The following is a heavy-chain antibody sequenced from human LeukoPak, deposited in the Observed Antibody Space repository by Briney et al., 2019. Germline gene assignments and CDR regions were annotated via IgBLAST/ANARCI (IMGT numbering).Heavy chain of an antibody. CDR2: IYHTGST. D-gene: IGHD2-2*01. CDR3: ARVVVVPAGRWFDP. CDR1: GGSISSYY. V-gene: IGHV4-59*01. Sequence: SETLSLTCTVSGGSISSYYWSWVRQPPGKGLEYIGYIYHTGSTNYNPSLKSRVTISLQTSKNQFSLKLSSVTAADTAVYYCARVVVVPAGRWFDPWGQGTLVTVSS. J-gene: IGHJ5*02.